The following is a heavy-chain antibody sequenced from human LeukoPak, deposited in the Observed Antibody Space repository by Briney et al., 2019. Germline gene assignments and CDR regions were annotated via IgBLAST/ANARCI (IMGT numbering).Heavy chain of an antibody. CDR1: GFTFSSYS. Sequence: GGSLRLSCAASGFTFSSYSMNWVRQAPGKGLKWVSCISSSSSYIDYADSVKGRFTMSRDNAKNSLYLQMNSLRAEDTAVYYCARVADGWYGYYYYYMDVWGKGTTVTVSS. CDR3: ARVADGWYGYYYYYMDV. CDR2: ISSSSSYI. D-gene: IGHD6-19*01. V-gene: IGHV3-21*01. J-gene: IGHJ6*03.